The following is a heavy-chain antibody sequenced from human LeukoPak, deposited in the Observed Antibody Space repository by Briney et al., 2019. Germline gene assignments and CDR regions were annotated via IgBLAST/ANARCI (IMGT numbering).Heavy chain of an antibody. Sequence: GASVKVSCKVSGYSLIEVAMHWVRQAPGKGLEWVGSFDPEDGEDGETHYAQKFQGRVTMTEDAATDTAYMELTSLSSEDTALYYXAXTDRYAGRPFDYWGQGTLVTVSS. V-gene: IGHV1-24*01. CDR1: GYSLIEVA. CDR3: AXTDRYAGRPFDY. CDR2: FDPEDGEDGET. D-gene: IGHD3-9*01. J-gene: IGHJ4*02.